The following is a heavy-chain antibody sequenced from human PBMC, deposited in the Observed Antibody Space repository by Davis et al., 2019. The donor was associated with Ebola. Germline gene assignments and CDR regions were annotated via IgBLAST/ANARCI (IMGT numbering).Heavy chain of an antibody. Sequence: GESLKISCAASGFTVSNARMSWVRQAPGKGLEWLGRIKSKSDGGTTDSAAPVKGRFSISRDDSKNTLYLQMNSLKTGDTAVYYCATSGSVSGRLEYWSQGTLVTVSS. D-gene: IGHD6-19*01. CDR3: ATSGSVSGRLEY. V-gene: IGHV3-15*01. CDR2: IKSKSDGGTT. CDR1: GFTVSNAR. J-gene: IGHJ4*02.